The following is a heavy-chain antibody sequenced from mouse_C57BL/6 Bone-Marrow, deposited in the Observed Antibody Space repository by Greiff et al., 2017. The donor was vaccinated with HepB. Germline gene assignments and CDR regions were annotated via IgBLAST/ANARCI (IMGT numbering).Heavy chain of an antibody. Sequence: VQGVESGPELVKPGASVKISCKASGYAFSSSWMNWVKQRPGKGLEWIGRIYPGDGDTNYNGKFKGKATLTADKSSSTAYMQLSSLTSEDSAVYFCARGDSYWYFDVWGTGTTVTVSS. CDR1: GYAFSSSW. CDR3: ARGDSYWYFDV. V-gene: IGHV1-82*01. CDR2: IYPGDGDT. D-gene: IGHD3-3*01. J-gene: IGHJ1*03.